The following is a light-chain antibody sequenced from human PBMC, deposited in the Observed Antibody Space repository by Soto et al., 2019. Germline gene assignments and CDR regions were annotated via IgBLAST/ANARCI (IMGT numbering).Light chain of an antibody. CDR1: SSNIGGNS. J-gene: IGLJ1*01. CDR3: GSWDSSLSAYV. CDR2: YDN. V-gene: IGLV1-51*01. Sequence: QSVMTQPPSVSAAPGQTVTISCSGSSSNIGGNSVSWYQQLPGTAPKLLIYYDNKRPSGIPDRFSGSKSGTSATLGITGFQTGDEAAYYCGSWDSSLSAYVFGTGTKLTVL.